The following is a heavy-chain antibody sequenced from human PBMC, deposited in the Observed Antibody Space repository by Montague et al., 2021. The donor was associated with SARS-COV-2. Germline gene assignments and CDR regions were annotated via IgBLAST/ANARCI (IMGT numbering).Heavy chain of an antibody. J-gene: IGHJ6*02. Sequence: SRRLSCAASGFTFSSYDMHWVRQAPGKGLEWVAVIWYDGSNQYYGDSVKGRFTISRDNSKNTLYLQMNSLRAEDTAVYYCAREYSAPRWFGEYNRYGMDVWGQGTTVTVSS. CDR3: AREYSAPRWFGEYNRYGMDV. CDR1: GFTFSSYD. V-gene: IGHV3-33*08. D-gene: IGHD3-10*01. CDR2: IWYDGSNQ.